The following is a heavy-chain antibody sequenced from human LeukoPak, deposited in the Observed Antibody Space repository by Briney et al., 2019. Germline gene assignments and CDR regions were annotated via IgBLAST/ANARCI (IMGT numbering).Heavy chain of an antibody. CDR3: ARGPGYSSTTDAFEI. Sequence: SETLSLTCTVSGGSISSSSYYWGWIRQPPGKGLEWIGSIYYSGSTYYNPSLKSRVTISVDTSKNQFSLKLNSVTAADTAVYYCARGPGYSSTTDAFEIWGQGTMVTVSS. CDR1: GGSISSSSYY. J-gene: IGHJ3*02. D-gene: IGHD6-13*01. V-gene: IGHV4-39*01. CDR2: IYYSGST.